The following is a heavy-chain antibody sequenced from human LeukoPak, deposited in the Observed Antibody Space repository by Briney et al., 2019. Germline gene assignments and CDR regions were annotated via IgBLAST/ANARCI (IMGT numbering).Heavy chain of an antibody. CDR3: AKPTDYYDSSGYYYDYFDY. CDR2: ISWNSGSI. Sequence: GGSLRLSCAASGFTFSSYAMSWVRQAPGKGLEWVSGISWNSGSIGYADSVKGRFTISRDNAKNSLYLQMNSLRAEDTALYYCAKPTDYYDSSGYYYDYFDYWGQGTLVTVSS. J-gene: IGHJ4*02. D-gene: IGHD3-22*01. V-gene: IGHV3-9*01. CDR1: GFTFSSYA.